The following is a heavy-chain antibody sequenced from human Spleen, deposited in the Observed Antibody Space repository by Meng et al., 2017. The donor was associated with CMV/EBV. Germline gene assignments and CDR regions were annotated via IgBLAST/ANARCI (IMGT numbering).Heavy chain of an antibody. V-gene: IGHV4-34*01. CDR3: ARGVSSARVKSSWFDP. CDR1: GGSFSGYY. CDR2: INHSGST. D-gene: IGHD5-18*01. Sequence: GSLRLSCAVYGGSFSGYYWSWIRQPPGKGLEWIGEINHSGSTNYNPSLKSRVTISVDTSKNQFSLKLSSVTAADTAVYYCARGVSSARVKSSWFDPWGQGTLVTVSS. J-gene: IGHJ5*02.